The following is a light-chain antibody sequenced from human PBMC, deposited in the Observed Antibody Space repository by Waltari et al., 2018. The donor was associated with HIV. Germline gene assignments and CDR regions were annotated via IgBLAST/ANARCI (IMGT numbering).Light chain of an antibody. V-gene: IGKV3-11*01. Sequence: EIALTQSPATLSLSPGESATLSCRASQSVGGYLAWYQQKSGQAPRLLIYDASNRATGIPARFSGSGSGTDFTLTISSLEPEDFAVYYCQRSSWPITFGQGTRLEIK. CDR2: DAS. CDR3: QRSSWPIT. J-gene: IGKJ5*01. CDR1: QSVGGY.